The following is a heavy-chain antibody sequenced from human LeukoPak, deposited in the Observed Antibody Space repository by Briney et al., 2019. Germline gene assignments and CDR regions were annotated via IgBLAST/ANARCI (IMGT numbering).Heavy chain of an antibody. CDR3: ARSGWGSSWSDAFDI. Sequence: ASVKVSCKASGYTFTSYGISWVRQAPGQGLEWMGWISAHNGNTNYAQNLQGRVSMTTDTSTATTYMELRSLRSDDTALYYCARSGWGSSWSDAFDIWGQGTMVTVSS. D-gene: IGHD6-13*01. CDR2: ISAHNGNT. CDR1: GYTFTSYG. V-gene: IGHV1-18*01. J-gene: IGHJ3*02.